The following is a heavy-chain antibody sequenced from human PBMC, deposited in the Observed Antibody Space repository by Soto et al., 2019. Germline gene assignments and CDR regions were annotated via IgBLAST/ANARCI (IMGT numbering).Heavy chain of an antibody. V-gene: IGHV3-48*03. CDR2: ISSSGTTI. J-gene: IGHJ3*01. D-gene: IGHD2-15*01. Sequence: EVQLVESGGGLVQPGGSLRLSCAASGFTFRDYEMHWVRQAPGKGLQWVSYISSSGTTIYYSESVKGRFTISRDTAKNSLYLQLSGLRADDTAVYYCARRIWDPAVVADATRRAFDVWGQGTMVSVSS. CDR3: ARRIWDPAVVADATRRAFDV. CDR1: GFTFRDYE.